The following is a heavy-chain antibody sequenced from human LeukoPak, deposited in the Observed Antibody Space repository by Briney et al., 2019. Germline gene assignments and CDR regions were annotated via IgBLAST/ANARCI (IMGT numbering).Heavy chain of an antibody. V-gene: IGHV4-34*01. Sequence: SETLSLTCAVYGGSFSGYSWSWIRQPPGKGLEWIGEVNHSGSTYYSPSLKSRVTISVDTSKNQFSLKLRSVTAADTAVYYCAREGIRRDGYRRVDYWGQGTLVTVSS. CDR1: GGSFSGYS. D-gene: IGHD5-24*01. J-gene: IGHJ4*02. CDR3: AREGIRRDGYRRVDY. CDR2: VNHSGST.